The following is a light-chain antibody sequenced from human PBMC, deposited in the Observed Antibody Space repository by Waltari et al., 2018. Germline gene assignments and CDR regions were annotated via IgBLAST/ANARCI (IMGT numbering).Light chain of an antibody. Sequence: EIVLTQSPGTLSLSPGERANLTCRASQSVGKYFAWYQQKPGQAPRLLIYHTSTRATGIPDRFSGSGSGTDFSLTISRLEPEDFAVYHCQMYVNLPATFGQGTKVEI. CDR3: QMYVNLPAT. CDR1: QSVGKY. CDR2: HTS. J-gene: IGKJ1*01. V-gene: IGKV3-20*01.